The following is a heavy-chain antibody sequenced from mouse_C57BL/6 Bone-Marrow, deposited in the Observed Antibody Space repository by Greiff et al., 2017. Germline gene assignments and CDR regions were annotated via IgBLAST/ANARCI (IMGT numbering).Heavy chain of an antibody. D-gene: IGHD4-1*01. J-gene: IGHJ4*01. CDR2: IYPGSGST. Sequence: QVQLQQPGAELVKPGASVKMSCKASGYTFTSYWITWVKQRPGQGLEWIGDIYPGSGSTNYNEKFKGKATLTVDTSSSTAYMQLSSQTSVDSAVFYCARPGKDYAMDYWGQGTSVTVSS. V-gene: IGHV1-55*01. CDR3: ARPGKDYAMDY. CDR1: GYTFTSYW.